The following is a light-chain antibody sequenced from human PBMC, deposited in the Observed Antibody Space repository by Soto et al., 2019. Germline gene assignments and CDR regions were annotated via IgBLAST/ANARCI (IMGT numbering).Light chain of an antibody. CDR1: SSNLAYNS. CDR3: GAWDDSLNVYV. CDR2: DDN. Sequence: QSVLTQPPSVSAAPGQDVTISCSGSSSNLAYNSLSWYQQLPGTAPKLLIYDDNKRPSGIPARFSGSKSGTSATLGITGLETGAEADYYCGAWDDSLNVYVFGSGTKLTVL. J-gene: IGLJ1*01. V-gene: IGLV1-51*01.